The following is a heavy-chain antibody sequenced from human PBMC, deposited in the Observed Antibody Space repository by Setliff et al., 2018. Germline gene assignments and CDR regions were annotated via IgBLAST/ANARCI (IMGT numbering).Heavy chain of an antibody. V-gene: IGHV4-59*10. J-gene: IGHJ6*03. CDR3: ARVSGFLYMDV. D-gene: IGHD3-3*01. CDR1: SGSFSGYY. CDR2: IYTSWST. Sequence: SETLSLTCAVYSGSFSGYYWSWIRQPAGKGLEWLGQIYTSWSTNYNPSLKGRATLSIDASKRQFSLKLTSVTAADTAVYYCARVSGFLYMDVWGKGTTVTVSS.